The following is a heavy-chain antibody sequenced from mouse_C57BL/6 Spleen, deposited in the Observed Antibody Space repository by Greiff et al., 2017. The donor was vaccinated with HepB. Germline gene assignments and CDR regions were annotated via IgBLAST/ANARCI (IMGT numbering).Heavy chain of an antibody. V-gene: IGHV1-55*01. Sequence: QVQLQQPGAELVKPGASVKMSCKASGYTFTSYWITWVKQRPGQGLEWIGDLYPGSGSTNYNEKFKSKATLTVDTSSSTAYMQLSSLTSEDSAVYYCARERAYGSSYYFDYWGKGTTLTVSS. CDR1: GYTFTSYW. CDR3: ARERAYGSSYYFDY. CDR2: LYPGSGST. J-gene: IGHJ2*01. D-gene: IGHD1-1*01.